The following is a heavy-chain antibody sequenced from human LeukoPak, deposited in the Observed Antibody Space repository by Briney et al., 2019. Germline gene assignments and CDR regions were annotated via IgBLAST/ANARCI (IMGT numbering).Heavy chain of an antibody. CDR1: GFTFSSYG. Sequence: GGSLRLSCVASGFTFSSYGMHWVRQAPGKGLEWVAVIWYDGTNKYYADSVKGRFTISRDSSKNTLYLQMNSLRAEDTAVYYCARAAYVNSGYLTLWGQGTLVTVSS. CDR2: IWYDGTNK. J-gene: IGHJ4*02. CDR3: ARAAYVNSGYLTL. D-gene: IGHD3-22*01. V-gene: IGHV3-33*01.